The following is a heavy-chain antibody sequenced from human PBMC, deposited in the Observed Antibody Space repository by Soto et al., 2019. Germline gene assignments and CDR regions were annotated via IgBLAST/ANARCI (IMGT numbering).Heavy chain of an antibody. CDR3: APLSVSLSGPYGIHV. J-gene: IGHJ6*02. CDR2: MLYSGLT. V-gene: IGHV4-39*01. D-gene: IGHD2-15*01. Sequence: SETLSLTCSVSGYSVSSSDYYWAWIRQPPGKGLEWIGSMLYSGLTYYNPSLKSRVTLSVDTSKNQFSVRVNSVTASDTAVYYCAPLSVSLSGPYGIHVWGQGTTVTVSS. CDR1: GYSVSSSDYY.